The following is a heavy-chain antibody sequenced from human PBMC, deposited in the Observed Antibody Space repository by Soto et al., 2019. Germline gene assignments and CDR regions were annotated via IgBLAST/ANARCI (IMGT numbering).Heavy chain of an antibody. J-gene: IGHJ3*02. V-gene: IGHV1-8*01. CDR3: ARTYYYDSSGYYLGWAFDI. Sequence: GASVKFSCKASGYTFTSYDINWVRQATGQGLEWMGWMNPNSGNTGYAQKFQGRVTMTRNTSISTAYMELSSLRSEDTAVYYCARTYYYDSSGYYLGWAFDIWGQGTMVTVSS. CDR1: GYTFTSYD. D-gene: IGHD3-22*01. CDR2: MNPNSGNT.